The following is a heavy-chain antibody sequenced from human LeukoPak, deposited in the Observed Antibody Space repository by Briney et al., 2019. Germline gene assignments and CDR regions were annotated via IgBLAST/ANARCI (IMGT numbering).Heavy chain of an antibody. D-gene: IGHD1-26*01. Sequence: SETLSLTCTVSGGSISSYYWSWIRQPPGKGLEWIGEINHSGSTNYNPSLKSRVTISVDTSKNQFSLKLSSVTAADTAVYYCARRGGSYYRDAFDIWGQGTMVTVSS. J-gene: IGHJ3*02. CDR2: INHSGST. V-gene: IGHV4-34*01. CDR3: ARRGGSYYRDAFDI. CDR1: GGSISSYY.